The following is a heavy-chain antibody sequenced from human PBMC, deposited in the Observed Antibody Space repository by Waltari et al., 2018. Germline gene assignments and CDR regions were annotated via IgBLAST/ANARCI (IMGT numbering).Heavy chain of an antibody. J-gene: IGHJ6*02. Sequence: VQLVESGGGLIQPGGSLRLSCAASGFTVSSNYMNWIRQPPWKGREWIGEIKHSRSTNYNRSLKSRGTISVDTSKNQFSLKLSSVTAADTAVYYCARGRARFINVLRYPYYYGMDVWGQGTTVTVSS. V-gene: IGHV4-34*01. CDR3: ARGRARFINVLRYPYYYGMDV. CDR1: GFTVSSNY. D-gene: IGHD3-9*01. CDR2: IKHSRST.